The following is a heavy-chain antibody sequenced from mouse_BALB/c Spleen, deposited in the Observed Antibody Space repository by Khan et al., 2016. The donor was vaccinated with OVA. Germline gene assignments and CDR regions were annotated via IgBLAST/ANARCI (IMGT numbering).Heavy chain of an antibody. CDR2: IQYSGST. Sequence: EVQLQESGPGLVKPSQSLSLTCTVTGYSITSDYAWNWIRQFPGNKLEWMGYIQYSGSTSYNPSLKSRFSITRNTSKNPFFLQLSAVTTEDTATYDCARSGTSGTVVITDFDYWGQGTTLTVSS. V-gene: IGHV3-2*02. CDR1: GYSITSDYA. D-gene: IGHD1-1*01. J-gene: IGHJ2*01. CDR3: ARSGTSGTVVITDFDY.